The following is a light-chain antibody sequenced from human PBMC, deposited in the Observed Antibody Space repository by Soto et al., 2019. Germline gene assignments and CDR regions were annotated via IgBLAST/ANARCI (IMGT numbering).Light chain of an antibody. CDR1: QSVSNTY. V-gene: IGKV3D-20*02. CDR2: DAS. CDR3: QQRSKWL. J-gene: IGKJ3*01. Sequence: EIVLTQSPGTLSLSPGERATLSCRASQSVSNTYLAWYQQKPGQAPRLLIYDASNRATGIPARFSGSGSGTDFTLTISRIEPEDFAVYYCQQRSKWLFGPGT.